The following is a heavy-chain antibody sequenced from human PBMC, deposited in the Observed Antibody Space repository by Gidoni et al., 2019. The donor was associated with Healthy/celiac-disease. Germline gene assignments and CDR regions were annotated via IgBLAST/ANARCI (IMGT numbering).Heavy chain of an antibody. CDR2: SSGSGGST. V-gene: IGHV3-23*01. D-gene: IGHD6-13*01. J-gene: IGHJ4*02. Sequence: EVQLLESGGGLVQPGGSLRLSCAASGFPFSSYAMSWVRQAPGKGLEWVSASSGSGGSTYYADSVKGRFTISRDNSKNTLYLQMNSLRAEDTAVYYCAKDGIAAAGAYDYWGQGTLVTVSS. CDR1: GFPFSSYA. CDR3: AKDGIAAAGAYDY.